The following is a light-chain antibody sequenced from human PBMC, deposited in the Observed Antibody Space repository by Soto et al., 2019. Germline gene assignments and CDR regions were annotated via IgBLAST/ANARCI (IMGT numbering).Light chain of an antibody. CDR2: GAS. CDR3: QHYDSARWT. V-gene: IGKV3-20*01. CDR1: QSISSTY. J-gene: IGKJ1*01. Sequence: EIVLTQSPGTLSLSPGERATLSCRASQSISSTYLTWYHQKPGQAPRLLIYGASRRATGIPDRFSGSGSGTDFSLTISRLEPEDFAVYYCQHYDSARWTFGLGTKVDIK.